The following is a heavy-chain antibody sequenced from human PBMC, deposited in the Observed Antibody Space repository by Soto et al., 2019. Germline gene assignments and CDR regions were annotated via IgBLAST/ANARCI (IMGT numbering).Heavy chain of an antibody. CDR3: AKPIAARPVYYYGMDV. V-gene: IGHV3-9*01. J-gene: IGHJ6*02. CDR2: ISWNSGSI. D-gene: IGHD6-6*01. Sequence: GGSLRLSCAASGFTFDDYAMHWVRQAPGKGLEWVSGISWNSGSIGYADSVKGRFTISRDNAKNSLYLQMNSLRAEDTALYYCAKPIAARPVYYYGMDVWGQGTTVTVSS. CDR1: GFTFDDYA.